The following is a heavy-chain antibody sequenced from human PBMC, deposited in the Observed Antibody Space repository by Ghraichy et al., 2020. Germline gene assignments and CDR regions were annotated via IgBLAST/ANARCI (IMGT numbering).Heavy chain of an antibody. CDR3: AKDSGAPAAILGYGLDV. CDR2: ISYDENYK. CDR1: GFTFGSFA. D-gene: IGHD2-2*01. Sequence: GESLRLSCAASGFTFGSFAMHWVRQAPGKGLEWVAIISYDENYKYYADSVKGRFTISRNNSKNTLYLQMNSLRAEDTAVYYCAKDSGAPAAILGYGLDVWGQGTTVTVSS. V-gene: IGHV3-30*18. J-gene: IGHJ6*02.